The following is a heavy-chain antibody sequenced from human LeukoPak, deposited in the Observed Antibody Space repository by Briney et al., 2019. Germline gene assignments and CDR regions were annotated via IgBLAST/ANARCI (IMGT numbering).Heavy chain of an antibody. CDR1: GFTFSSYW. CDR3: AKSGCGNTRCYVNY. Sequence: GGSLRLSCAASGFTFSSYWMHWVRQAPGKGLEWVAVISYDENNKDYADSVKGRFTISRDNSKNTVYLQMNSLRTEDTAVYYCAKSGCGNTRCYVNYWGQGTLVTVSS. CDR2: ISYDENNK. V-gene: IGHV3-30*18. J-gene: IGHJ4*02. D-gene: IGHD2-2*01.